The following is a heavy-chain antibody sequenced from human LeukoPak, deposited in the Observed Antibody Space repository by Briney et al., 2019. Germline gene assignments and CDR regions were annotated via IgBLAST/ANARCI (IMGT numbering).Heavy chain of an antibody. V-gene: IGHV1-2*02. CDR1: GYTFTGYY. J-gene: IGHJ3*02. Sequence: ASVKVSCKASGYTFTGYYMHWVRQAPGQGLEWMGWINPNSGGANYAQKFQGRVTMTRDTSISTAYMELSRLRSDDTAVYYCARTPYDILTGYCDWWGIDIWGQGTMVTVSS. D-gene: IGHD3-9*01. CDR2: INPNSGGA. CDR3: ARTPYDILTGYCDWWGIDI.